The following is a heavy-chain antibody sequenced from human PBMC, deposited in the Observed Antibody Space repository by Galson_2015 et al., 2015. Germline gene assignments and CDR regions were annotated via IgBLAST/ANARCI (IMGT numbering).Heavy chain of an antibody. CDR1: GITFDYAW. D-gene: IGHD2-2*01. J-gene: IGHJ1*01. Sequence: SLRLSCAASGITFDYAWMSWVRQAPGKGLEWVGRIKSKADGGTTEYAAPVKGRFTISRDDSKNTLYLQMNNLKTEDTAVYYCTTDDRIIGYWSGPSCYCAYFQHWGQDSQVTVSS. CDR2: IKSKADGGTT. V-gene: IGHV3-15*01. CDR3: TTDDRIIGYWSGPSCYCAYFQH.